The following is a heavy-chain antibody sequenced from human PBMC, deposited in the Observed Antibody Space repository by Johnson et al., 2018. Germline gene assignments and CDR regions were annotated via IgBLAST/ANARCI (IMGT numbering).Heavy chain of an antibody. J-gene: IGHJ6*03. V-gene: IGHV4-34*01. Sequence: QVQLQQWGAGLLKPSETLSLTCAVYGGSFSGYYWSWIRQPPGKGLEGIGEIHHSGSTNYNPALKSRGTISVDTSKNQFSLKLSSGTAADTAVYYCGRGTIGGYDFWSGYYYYYMDVWGKGTTVTVSS. CDR2: IHHSGST. D-gene: IGHD3-3*01. CDR1: GGSFSGYY. CDR3: GRGTIGGYDFWSGYYYYYMDV.